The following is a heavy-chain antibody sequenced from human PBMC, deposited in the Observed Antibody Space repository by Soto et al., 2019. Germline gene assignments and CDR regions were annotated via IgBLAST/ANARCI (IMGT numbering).Heavy chain of an antibody. CDR1: GYSISSGYY. Sequence: SETLSLTCAVSGYSISSGYYWGWIRQPPGKGLEWIGSIYHSGSTYYNPSLKSRVTISVDTSKNQFSLKLSSVTAADTAVYYCARDVHSSSPWRDYYYYYCMDVWGQGTTVTVSS. J-gene: IGHJ6*02. V-gene: IGHV4-38-2*02. CDR3: ARDVHSSSPWRDYYYYYCMDV. D-gene: IGHD6-6*01. CDR2: IYHSGST.